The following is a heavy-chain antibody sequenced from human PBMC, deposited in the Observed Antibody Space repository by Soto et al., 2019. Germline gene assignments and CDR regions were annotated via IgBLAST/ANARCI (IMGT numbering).Heavy chain of an antibody. CDR1: GFPFSGYA. CDR3: AKEGAGYYDSSPYDS. CDR2: INGRGEST. J-gene: IGHJ5*01. D-gene: IGHD3-22*01. V-gene: IGHV3-23*01. Sequence: EVQLLESGGGLVQPGGSLRLSCAASGFPFSGYAMRWVRRAPGKGPEWVSSINGRGESTHYADSVKGRSTISRDKSKKTLYLQMNSLRAEDTAVYYCAKEGAGYYDSSPYDSWGQGTLVTVSS.